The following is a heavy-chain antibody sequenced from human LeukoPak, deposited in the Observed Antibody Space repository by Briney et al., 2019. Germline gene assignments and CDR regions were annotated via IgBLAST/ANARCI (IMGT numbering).Heavy chain of an antibody. CDR2: ISYDGSNK. CDR3: AKVGEYSSGTKGDSWYFDL. V-gene: IGHV3-30*18. CDR1: GFTFSSYG. D-gene: IGHD6-19*01. J-gene: IGHJ2*01. Sequence: GGSLRLSCAASGFTFSSYGMHWVRQAPGKGLEWVAVISYDGSNKYYADSVKGRFTISRDNSKNTLYLQMNSLRAEDTAVYYCAKVGEYSSGTKGDSWYFDLWGRGTLVTVSS.